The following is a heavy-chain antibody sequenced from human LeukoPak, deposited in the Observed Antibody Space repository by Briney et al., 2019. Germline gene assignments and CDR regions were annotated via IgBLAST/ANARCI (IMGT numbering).Heavy chain of an antibody. CDR3: ARVRAAALYDFWSGPIIGTYYFDY. CDR2: IAGGDEST. Sequence: GGSLRLSCAISGFIFNTNGMNWVRQSPGKGLEWLATIAGGDESTYYADSVKGRFAISRDNSKNTVFLHMNSLRVEDTAVYYCARVRAAALYDFWSGPIIGTYYFDYWGQGTLVTVSS. J-gene: IGHJ4*02. D-gene: IGHD3-3*01. CDR1: GFIFNTNG. V-gene: IGHV3-23*01.